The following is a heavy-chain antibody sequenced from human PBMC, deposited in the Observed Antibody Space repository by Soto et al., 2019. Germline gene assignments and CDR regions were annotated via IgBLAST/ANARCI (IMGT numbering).Heavy chain of an antibody. CDR1: GDSISSNNYY. D-gene: IGHD2-2*01. Sequence: SETLSLTCTVSGDSISSNNYYWGWIRQPPGKGMEWIGGINNSGNTYYDTSLKNRVTISVDTSKNQISMMLTSVTAADTALYYCSRHPGYCTGTSCYGYYTMDVWGQGTTVTVS. J-gene: IGHJ6*02. V-gene: IGHV4-39*01. CDR3: SRHPGYCTGTSCYGYYTMDV. CDR2: INNSGNT.